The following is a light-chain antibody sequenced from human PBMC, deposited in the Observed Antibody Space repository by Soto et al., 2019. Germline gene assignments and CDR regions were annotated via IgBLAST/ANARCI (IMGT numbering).Light chain of an antibody. CDR1: QSVSTY. CDR2: GAN. J-gene: IGKJ1*01. Sequence: DIQMTQSPSSLSASVGDRVTITCLASQSVSTYLNWYQQRPGTAPKVLIFGANSLQSGVPSRFSGSGSGTEFTLTISSLQPEDFATYYCQQNYGTPGTFGQGTKADI. V-gene: IGKV1-39*01. CDR3: QQNYGTPGT.